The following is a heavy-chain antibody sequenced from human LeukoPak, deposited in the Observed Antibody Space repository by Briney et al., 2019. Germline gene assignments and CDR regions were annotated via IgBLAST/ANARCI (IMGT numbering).Heavy chain of an antibody. D-gene: IGHD4-23*01. J-gene: IGHJ4*02. CDR3: ATPGGLYGGNSGGDY. CDR1: GGTFSSYA. CDR2: IIPIFGTA. V-gene: IGHV1-69*13. Sequence: SVKVSCKASGGTFSSYAISWVLQAPGQGLEWMGRIIPIFGTANYAQKFQGRVTITPDESTSTAYMELSSLRSEDTAVYYCATPGGLYGGNSGGDYWGQGTLVTVSS.